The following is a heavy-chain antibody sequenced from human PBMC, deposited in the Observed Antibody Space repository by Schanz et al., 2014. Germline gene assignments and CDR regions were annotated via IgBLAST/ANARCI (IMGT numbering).Heavy chain of an antibody. V-gene: IGHV3-33*01. CDR2: IWNNGVTK. D-gene: IGHD5-12*01. CDR3: ASPSGYSDYGTYFDF. CDR1: GFSLNTYG. J-gene: IGHJ4*02. Sequence: VQLMESGGGVVQPGTSLILSCSVSGFSLNTYGIHWFRQPAGKGLEWVAVIWNNGVTKYYADSVEGRFTISRDNSRNTLYLQMNSLRTEDTAVYYCASPSGYSDYGTYFDFWGQGTLVTVSS.